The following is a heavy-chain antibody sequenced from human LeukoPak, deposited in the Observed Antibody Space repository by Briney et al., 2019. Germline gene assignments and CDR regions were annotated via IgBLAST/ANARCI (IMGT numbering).Heavy chain of an antibody. J-gene: IGHJ4*02. CDR1: GFTFSSHW. Sequence: GGSLRLSCAASGFTFSSHWMHWVRQAPGKGLVWVSRIKGDGSSTSYADSVKGRLTISRDNAKNTVYLQMNSLRGEDTAVYYCARDGGRIYGDYLVPSDYWGQGTLVTVSS. CDR2: IKGDGSST. V-gene: IGHV3-74*01. CDR3: ARDGGRIYGDYLVPSDY. D-gene: IGHD4-17*01.